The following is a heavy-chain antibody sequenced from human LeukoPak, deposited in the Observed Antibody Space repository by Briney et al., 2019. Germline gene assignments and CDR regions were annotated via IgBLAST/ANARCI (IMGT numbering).Heavy chain of an antibody. V-gene: IGHV1-24*01. Sequence: ASVKVSCKVSGYTLTELSMHWVRQAPGKGLEWMGGFDPEDGETIYAQKFQGRVTMTEDTSTDTAYMELSSLRSEDTAVYYCARGLIYYDSSGYYGGFDYWGQGTLVTVSS. CDR3: ARGLIYYDSSGYYGGFDY. J-gene: IGHJ4*02. CDR2: FDPEDGET. CDR1: GYTLTELS. D-gene: IGHD3-22*01.